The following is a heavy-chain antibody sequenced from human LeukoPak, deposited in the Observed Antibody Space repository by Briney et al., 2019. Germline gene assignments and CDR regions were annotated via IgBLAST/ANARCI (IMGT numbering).Heavy chain of an antibody. Sequence: GGSLRLSCAASGFTFSSYEMNWVRQAPGKGLEWVSYISSSGSTIYYADSVKGRFTISRDNAKNSLYLQMNSLRAEDTAVYYCARERPFRSGYYRPAAFDIWGQGTMVTVSS. CDR3: ARERPFRSGYYRPAAFDI. CDR1: GFTFSSYE. V-gene: IGHV3-48*03. D-gene: IGHD3-22*01. J-gene: IGHJ3*02. CDR2: ISSSGSTI.